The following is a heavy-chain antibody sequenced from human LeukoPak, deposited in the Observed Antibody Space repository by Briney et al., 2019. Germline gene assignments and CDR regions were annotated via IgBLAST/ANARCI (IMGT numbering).Heavy chain of an antibody. D-gene: IGHD3-9*01. Sequence: GASVKVSCKASGYAFSSYYMHWVRQAPGQGLEWMGIINPSGGSTSYAQKFQGRVTMTRDTSTSTVYMELSSLRSEDTAVYYCARGAFHTDYDILTGYYHYWGQGTLVTVSS. J-gene: IGHJ4*02. CDR2: INPSGGST. CDR1: GYAFSSYY. V-gene: IGHV1-46*01. CDR3: ARGAFHTDYDILTGYYHY.